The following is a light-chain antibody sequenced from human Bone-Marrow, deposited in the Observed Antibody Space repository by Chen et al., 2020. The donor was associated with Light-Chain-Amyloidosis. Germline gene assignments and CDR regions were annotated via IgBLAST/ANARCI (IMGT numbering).Light chain of an antibody. J-gene: IGLJ2*01. Sequence: SYELTQPPSVSVSPGQTARITCSGDDLPTKYAYWYQQKPGKAPVLVIHRDTDRPSGISERFSGSSSVTTATLTISGVQAEDEADYHCQSADSSGTYEVIFGGGTKLTVL. CDR1: DLPTKY. CDR3: QSADSSGTYEVI. V-gene: IGLV3-25*03. CDR2: RDT.